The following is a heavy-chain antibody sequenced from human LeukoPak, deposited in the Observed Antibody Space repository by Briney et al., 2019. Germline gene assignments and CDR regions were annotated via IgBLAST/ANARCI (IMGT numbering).Heavy chain of an antibody. CDR2: IGAGSGYT. J-gene: IGHJ4*02. CDR1: GFTLTEYA. V-gene: IGHV1-3*01. CDR3: ARYPPRGAYHFDY. Sequence: ASVKVSCKASGFTLTEYAIHWVRQAPGQRLEWMGWIGAGSGYTKYSQHFQGRVTITKDTSASTVYMQLSSLRSEDTAIYYCARYPPRGAYHFDYWAQGALVTVSS. D-gene: IGHD3-10*01.